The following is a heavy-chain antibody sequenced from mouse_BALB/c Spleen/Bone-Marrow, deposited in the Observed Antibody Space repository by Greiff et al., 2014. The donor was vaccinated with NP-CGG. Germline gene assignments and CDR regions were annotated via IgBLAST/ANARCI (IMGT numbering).Heavy chain of an antibody. CDR3: ARITTATGAMDY. CDR1: GFSLTNYG. J-gene: IGHJ4*01. Sequence: QVQLKESGPGLVAPSQSLSITCTVSGFSLTNYGVHWVRQPPGKGLEWLGVIWGDGSTNYNSALMSRLSISKDNSKSQVFFKMNRLQTDDTAMYYCARITTATGAMDYWGQGTSVTASS. V-gene: IGHV2-9*02. D-gene: IGHD1-2*01. CDR2: IWGDGST.